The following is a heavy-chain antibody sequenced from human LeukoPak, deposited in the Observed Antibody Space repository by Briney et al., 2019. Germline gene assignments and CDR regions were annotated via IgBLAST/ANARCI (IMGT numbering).Heavy chain of an antibody. CDR3: VESRGSRDY. D-gene: IGHD3-16*01. CDR1: GDSLSDHY. V-gene: IGHV4-59*05. CDR2: IYYSGST. Sequence: SETLSLTCTVSGDSLSDHYWSWIRQPPGKGLEWIGSIYYSGSTYYNPSLKSRVTISVDTSKNQFSLKLSSVTAADTAVYYCVESRGSRDYWGQGTLVTVSS. J-gene: IGHJ4*02.